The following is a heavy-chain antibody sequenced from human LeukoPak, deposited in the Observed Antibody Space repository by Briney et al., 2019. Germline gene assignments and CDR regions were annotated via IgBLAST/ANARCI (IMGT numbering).Heavy chain of an antibody. CDR2: IYSGGST. CDR3: ARDYYYDSSTYDAFDI. J-gene: IGHJ3*02. Sequence: GGSLRLSCAASGFTVSSNYMSWVRQAPGKGLEWVSVIYSGGSTYYADSVKGRFTISRDNSKNTLYLQMNSLRAEDTAVYYCARDYYYDSSTYDAFDIWGQGTMVTVSS. CDR1: GFTVSSNY. D-gene: IGHD3-22*01. V-gene: IGHV3-66*01.